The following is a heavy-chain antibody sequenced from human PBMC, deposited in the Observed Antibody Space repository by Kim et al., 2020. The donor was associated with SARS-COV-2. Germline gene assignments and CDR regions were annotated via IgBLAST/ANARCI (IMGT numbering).Heavy chain of an antibody. CDR2: LHGGGNA. CDR3: ATTTTVAATSPPFDY. J-gene: IGHJ4*02. CDR1: GFSVSKFH. V-gene: IGHV3-53*01. D-gene: IGHD1-26*01. Sequence: GGSLRLSCAASGFSVSKFHLSWVRQTPGKGLEYVSILHGGGNAFYGDSVKGRFTISRDNSKNTLYLQMNNLRPDDTALYFCATTTTVAATSPPFDYWGQGTLVTVSP.